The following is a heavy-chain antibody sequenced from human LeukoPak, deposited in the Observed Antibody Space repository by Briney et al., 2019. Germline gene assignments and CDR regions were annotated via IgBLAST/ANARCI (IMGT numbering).Heavy chain of an antibody. V-gene: IGHV1-2*02. Sequence: ASVKVSCKASGYTFTGYYMHWVRQAPGQGLEWMGWINPNSGGTNYAQKFQGRVTMTRDTSISTAYMELSRLRSDDTAVYYCARRITMVRGVGTDYFDYWGQGTLVTVSS. CDR1: GYTFTGYY. J-gene: IGHJ4*02. CDR2: INPNSGGT. CDR3: ARRITMVRGVGTDYFDY. D-gene: IGHD3-10*01.